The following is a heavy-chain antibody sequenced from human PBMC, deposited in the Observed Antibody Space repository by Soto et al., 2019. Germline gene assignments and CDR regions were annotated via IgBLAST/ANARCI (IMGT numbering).Heavy chain of an antibody. V-gene: IGHV1-18*01. CDR1: GYIFRSHG. J-gene: IGHJ3*02. CDR2: IRPYNGNT. Sequence: QVQLVQSGAEVKKPGASVKVSCKASGYIFRSHGVSWMRQAPGQGLEWMGWIRPYNGNTNYAQNLQGRVTMTTDTSTSTAYMEMRSLRSDDTAVYYCARCEYRRTDPLGYAFDIWGQGTMVTVSS. CDR3: ARCEYRRTDPLGYAFDI. D-gene: IGHD6-6*01.